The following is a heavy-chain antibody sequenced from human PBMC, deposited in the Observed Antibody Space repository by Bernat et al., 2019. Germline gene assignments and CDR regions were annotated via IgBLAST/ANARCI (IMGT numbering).Heavy chain of an antibody. V-gene: IGHV3-48*02. CDR3: AREGGRARGDY. J-gene: IGHJ4*02. D-gene: IGHD3-10*01. Sequence: EVQLVESGGGLVQPGGSLRLSCAASGFTFSSYSMNWVRQAPGKGLEWVSYISSSSSTIYYADSVKGRFTSSRDNAKNSLYLQMNGRRDEDTAVYYCAREGGRARGDYWGQGTLVTVSS. CDR2: ISSSSSTI. CDR1: GFTFSSYS.